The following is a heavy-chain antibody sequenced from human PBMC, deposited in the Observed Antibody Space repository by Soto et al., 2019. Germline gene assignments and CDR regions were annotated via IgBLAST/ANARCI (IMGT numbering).Heavy chain of an antibody. CDR1: GFTFGDYY. Sequence: QVQLVESGGGLVKPGGSLRLSCEASGFTFGDYYMTWIRQAPGKGLEWVSFIGNRGTGRYYADSVKGRFTIFRDNAKNALYLQMNSLGAEDTAMYYCARDLRAVGMASRFDHWGQGTLVTVSS. V-gene: IGHV3-11*01. CDR2: IGNRGTGR. J-gene: IGHJ5*02. D-gene: IGHD6-13*01. CDR3: ARDLRAVGMASRFDH.